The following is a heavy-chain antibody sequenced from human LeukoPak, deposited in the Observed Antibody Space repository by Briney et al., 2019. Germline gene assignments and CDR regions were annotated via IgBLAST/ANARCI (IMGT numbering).Heavy chain of an antibody. CDR2: INPNSGGT. J-gene: IGHJ4*02. D-gene: IGHD3-9*01. CDR3: ARVSSVLRYFDWYEKRSDFDY. Sequence: ASVKVSCKASGYTFTGYDMHWVRQAPGQGLEWMGWINPNSGGTNYAQKFQGRVTMTRDTSISTAYMELSRLRSDDTAVYYCARVSSVLRYFDWYEKRSDFDYWGQGTLVTVSS. CDR1: GYTFTGYD. V-gene: IGHV1-2*02.